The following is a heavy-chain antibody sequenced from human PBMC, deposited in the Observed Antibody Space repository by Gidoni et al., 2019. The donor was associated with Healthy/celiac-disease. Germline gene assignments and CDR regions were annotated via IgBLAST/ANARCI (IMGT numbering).Heavy chain of an antibody. CDR1: GGSISSYY. Sequence: QVQLQAPGPGLVKPSEPLSLTCTVTGGSISSYYWSSIRQPAGKEMEWLVRISTSGSTNYNPSLKSRVTMSGDTSKNQFSLKLSSVTAADTAVYYCARDIAARPGRGDWFDPWGQGTLVTVSS. CDR3: ARDIAARPGRGDWFDP. J-gene: IGHJ5*02. D-gene: IGHD6-6*01. V-gene: IGHV4-4*07. CDR2: ISTSGST.